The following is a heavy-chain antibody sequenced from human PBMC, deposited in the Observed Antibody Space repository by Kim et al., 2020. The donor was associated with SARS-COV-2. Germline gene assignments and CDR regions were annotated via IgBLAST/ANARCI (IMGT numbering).Heavy chain of an antibody. Sequence: GESLKISCKASGYIFTNYWIGWVRQMPGKGLEWMWIIYPGDSDTKYSPSFQGQVTISADKSISTAYLHWSSLKASDTAGYYCARSGYNTQLASDFWGQGT. J-gene: IGHJ4*02. V-gene: IGHV5-51*01. CDR3: ARSGYNTQLASDF. CDR2: IYPGDSDT. CDR1: GYIFTNYW. D-gene: IGHD5-12*01.